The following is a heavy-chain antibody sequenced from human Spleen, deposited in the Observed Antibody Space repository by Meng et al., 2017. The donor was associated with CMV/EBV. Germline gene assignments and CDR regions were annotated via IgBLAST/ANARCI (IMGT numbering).Heavy chain of an antibody. J-gene: IGHJ4*02. V-gene: IGHV3-7*01. CDR2: IKQDGSEK. CDR1: GFTFSNYW. Sequence: GESLKISCVGSGFTFSNYWMSWVRQAPGKGLEWLANIKQDGSEKYYVDSVKGRFTISRDNANKSLYLQMDSLRAEDTAVYYCAREGRDLDYWGQGTLVTVSS. CDR3: AREGRDLDY. D-gene: IGHD2-15*01.